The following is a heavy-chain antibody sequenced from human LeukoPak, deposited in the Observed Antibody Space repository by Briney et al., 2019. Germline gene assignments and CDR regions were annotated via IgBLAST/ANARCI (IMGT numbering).Heavy chain of an antibody. Sequence: GGSLRLSCAASGFTFSSYAMHWVRQAPGKGLEWVAVISYDGSNKYYADSVKGRFTISRDNSKNTLYLQMNSLRAEDTAVYYWASHTMVHFDYWGQGTLVTVSS. CDR3: ASHTMVHFDY. D-gene: IGHD3-10*01. V-gene: IGHV3-30-3*01. CDR1: GFTFSSYA. CDR2: ISYDGSNK. J-gene: IGHJ4*02.